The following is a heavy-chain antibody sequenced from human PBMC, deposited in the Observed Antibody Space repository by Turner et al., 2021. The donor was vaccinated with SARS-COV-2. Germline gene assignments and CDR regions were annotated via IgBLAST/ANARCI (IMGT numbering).Heavy chain of an antibody. CDR3: AKQGGSYYSGIQWYFDL. J-gene: IGHJ2*01. CDR1: GFTFSRYG. V-gene: IGHV3-30*18. Sequence: VPLVESGGGVVKTGRSLRLCCLDSGFTFSRYGMHWVRQDPGKGLDWVSLISYDGSNKYYADSVKGRFTISRDNTKNTMYLQMNSLRAEDTALFYCAKQGGSYYSGIQWYFDLWGRGTLVTVSS. CDR2: ISYDGSNK. D-gene: IGHD2-15*01.